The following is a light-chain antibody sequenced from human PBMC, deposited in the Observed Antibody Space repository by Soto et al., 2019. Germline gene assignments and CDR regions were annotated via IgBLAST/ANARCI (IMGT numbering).Light chain of an antibody. V-gene: IGKV3-11*01. Sequence: EIVLTQSPATLSLSPGERATLSCRASQSVTSYLAWYQQKPGQAPRLLIYDASNSATGIPARFSGSGSGTDSNLAISSLEPEYGADSDCQQRSNWPQTLGHATMVEI. CDR2: DAS. CDR3: QQRSNWPQT. CDR1: QSVTSY. J-gene: IGKJ1*01.